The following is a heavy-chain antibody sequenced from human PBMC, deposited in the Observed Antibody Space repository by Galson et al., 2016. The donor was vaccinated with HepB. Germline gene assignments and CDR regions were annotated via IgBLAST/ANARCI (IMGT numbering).Heavy chain of an antibody. CDR2: SDISGAT. CDR1: GFNVSSYA. CDR3: AKHRQSYVPGAP. Sequence: SLRLSCAVSGFNVSSYAMSWVRQAPGKGLEWVSASDISGATYYADSVEGRFTLSRDYSKNTLFLQMDFLRPEDSAVYYCAKHRQSYVPGAPWGQGTLLTVSS. V-gene: IGHV3-23*01. J-gene: IGHJ5*02. D-gene: IGHD1-26*01.